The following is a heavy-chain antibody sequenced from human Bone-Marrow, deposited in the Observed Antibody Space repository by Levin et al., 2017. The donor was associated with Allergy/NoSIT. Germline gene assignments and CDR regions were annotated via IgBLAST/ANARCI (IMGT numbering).Heavy chain of an antibody. CDR3: ARLDHYFYHGLDV. CDR2: IYYSGTT. CDR1: GGSITSGTYY. J-gene: IGHJ6*02. V-gene: IGHV4-31*03. D-gene: IGHD3/OR15-3a*01. Sequence: KASETLSLTCTVFGGSITSGTYYWTWIRQRPGKGLEWIGSIYYSGTTYYNPSLQSRLSISVDTSENQFSLRVNSMTAADTGIYFCARLDHYFYHGLDVWGPGTTVTVSS.